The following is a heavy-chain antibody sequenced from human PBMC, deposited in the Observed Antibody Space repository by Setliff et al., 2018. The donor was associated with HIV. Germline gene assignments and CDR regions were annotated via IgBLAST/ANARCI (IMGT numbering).Heavy chain of an antibody. CDR2: VSYSGST. Sequence: SETLSLTCRVSGGSIGGYYWSWVRQSPGRGLEWIGYVSYSGSTSYNPSLNSRVSMSVDTSRDQISLTLTSVTAADTAVYYCARSLSGDYYYGMDVWGQGTTVTVSS. CDR3: ARSLSGDYYYGMDV. J-gene: IGHJ6*02. CDR1: GGSIGGYY. V-gene: IGHV4-59*01. D-gene: IGHD3-10*01.